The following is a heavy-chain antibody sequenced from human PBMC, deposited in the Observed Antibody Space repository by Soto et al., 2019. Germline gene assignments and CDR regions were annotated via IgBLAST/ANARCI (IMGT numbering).Heavy chain of an antibody. CDR1: GYTFTSYD. D-gene: IGHD6-13*01. CDR3: AIARYNSTWYYGFDY. CDR2: MNPNRGNT. V-gene: IGHV1-8*01. J-gene: IGHJ4*02. Sequence: QVQLVQSGAEVKKPGASVKVSCKASGYTFTSYDINWVRQATGQGLEWMGWMNPNRGNTGYAQKFKGRVTMTRNNSRSTAYMELSSLRSEDTAVYYCAIARYNSTWYYGFDYWGQGTLVTVSS.